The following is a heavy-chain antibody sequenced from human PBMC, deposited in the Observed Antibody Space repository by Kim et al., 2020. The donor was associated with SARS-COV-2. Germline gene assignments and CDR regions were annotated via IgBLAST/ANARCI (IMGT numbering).Heavy chain of an antibody. D-gene: IGHD3-22*01. CDR3: ARVKGRDSSGYYYAFDY. V-gene: IGHV4-31*02. Sequence: LKSRVTRSVDTSKNQFSLKLSSVTAADTAVYYCARVKGRDSSGYYYAFDYWGQGTLVTVSS. J-gene: IGHJ4*02.